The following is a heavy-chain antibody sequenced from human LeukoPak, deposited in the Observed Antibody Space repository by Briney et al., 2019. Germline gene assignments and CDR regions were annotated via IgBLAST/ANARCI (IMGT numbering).Heavy chain of an antibody. CDR1: GFTVSSNY. D-gene: IGHD3-10*02. J-gene: IGHJ3*02. CDR3: ARDAYYYVQVGAFDI. V-gene: IGHV3-66*02. CDR2: IYSGGST. Sequence: GGSLRLSCAASGFTVSSNYMSWVRQAPGKGLDWVSVIYSGGSTYYADSVKGRFTISRDNSKNTLYLQMNSLRAEDTAVYYCARDAYYYVQVGAFDIWGQGTMVTVSS.